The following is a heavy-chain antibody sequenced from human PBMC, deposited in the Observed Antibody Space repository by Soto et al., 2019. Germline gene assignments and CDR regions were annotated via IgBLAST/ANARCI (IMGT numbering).Heavy chain of an antibody. J-gene: IGHJ4*02. V-gene: IGHV4-30-2*01. CDR3: ARGIPEFDY. CDR1: GGSISSGGYS. CDR2: IYHSGST. Sequence: PSETLSLTCAVSGGSISSGGYSWSWIRQPPGKGLEWIGYIYHSGSTYYNPSLKSRVTISVDRSKNQFSLKLSSVTAADTAVYYCARGIPEFDYWGQGTLVTVSS.